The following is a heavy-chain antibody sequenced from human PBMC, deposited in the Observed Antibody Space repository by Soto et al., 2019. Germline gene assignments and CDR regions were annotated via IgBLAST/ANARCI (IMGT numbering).Heavy chain of an antibody. V-gene: IGHV3-7*01. CDR3: ARDSAYCRSTSCYLSYYYYMDV. J-gene: IGHJ6*03. CDR1: GFTFSNHW. D-gene: IGHD2-2*01. Sequence: EVQVVESGGGLVQPGGSLRLSCAASGFTFSNHWMTWLRQAPGKGLEWVANIKQDGSEKYYVDSVKGRFTLSRDNAKNSLYLQMNSLRAEDTSVYYCARDSAYCRSTSCYLSYYYYMDVWGKGTTVTVSS. CDR2: IKQDGSEK.